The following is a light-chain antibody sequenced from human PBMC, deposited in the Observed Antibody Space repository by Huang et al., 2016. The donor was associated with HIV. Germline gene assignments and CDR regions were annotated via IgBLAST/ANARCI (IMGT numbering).Light chain of an antibody. Sequence: DVVLTQSPLSLPVTLGQPSAISCKSSHNLLHSDVNTYLNWYLQKPGQSPRRLIYKVSNRDFGVPARLSGSGSGADFTLTISRVEADDIGVYYCMQGTHWPQTFGQGSRVEVK. CDR3: MQGTHWPQT. CDR2: KVS. CDR1: HNLLHSDVNTY. V-gene: IGKV2-30*02. J-gene: IGKJ1*01.